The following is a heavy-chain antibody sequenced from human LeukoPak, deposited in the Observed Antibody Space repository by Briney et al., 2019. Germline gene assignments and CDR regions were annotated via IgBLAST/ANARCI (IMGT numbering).Heavy chain of an antibody. V-gene: IGHV5-51*01. D-gene: IGHD2-2*03. CDR1: GYRFTSYW. CDR3: ARSPGYCSSTSCSRNWFDP. J-gene: IGHJ5*02. CDR2: IYPGDSDT. Sequence: GESLKISCQGSGYRFTSYWIAWVRQMPGKGLEWMGIIYPGDSDTRYSPSFQGQVTISADKSISTAYLQWSSLKASDTAMYYCARSPGYCSSTSCSRNWFDPWGQGTLVTVSS.